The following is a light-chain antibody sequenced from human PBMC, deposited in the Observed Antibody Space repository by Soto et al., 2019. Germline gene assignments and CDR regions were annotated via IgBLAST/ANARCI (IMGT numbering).Light chain of an antibody. V-gene: IGLV2-14*01. CDR1: SSDVGAYNY. J-gene: IGLJ2*01. CDR2: DVT. CDR3: SSYTTIKTVI. Sequence: QSALAQPASVFGSPGQSITISCTGTSSDVGAYNYVSWYHQHHPGKAPELIIYDVTDRPSGVSTRFSGSKSGNTASLTISGLQAEDEGDYYCSSYTTIKTVIFGGGTKLTVL.